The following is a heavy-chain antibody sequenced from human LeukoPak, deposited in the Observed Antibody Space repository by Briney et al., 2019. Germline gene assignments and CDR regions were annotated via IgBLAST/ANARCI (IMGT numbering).Heavy chain of an antibody. Sequence: ASVKVSCKASGYTFTSYAMHWVRQAPGQRLEWMGWINAGNGNTKYSQKFQGRVTITRDTSATTAYMELRSLRSEDTAVYYCARDPGGYDLYFDYWGQGTLVTVSS. J-gene: IGHJ4*02. CDR3: ARDPGGYDLYFDY. D-gene: IGHD5-12*01. CDR1: GYTFTSYA. CDR2: INAGNGNT. V-gene: IGHV1-3*01.